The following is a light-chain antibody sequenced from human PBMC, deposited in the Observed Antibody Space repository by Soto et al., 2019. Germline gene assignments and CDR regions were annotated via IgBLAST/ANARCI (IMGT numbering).Light chain of an antibody. J-gene: IGKJ2*01. CDR1: QGLSSY. CDR2: AAS. Sequence: IQLTQSPTSLSASVGDRVTITCRASQGLSSYLAWYQQKPGKAPKLLIYAASTLQSGVPSRFSGSGSETDFTLTISSLQPEDFATYYCQQYDSSSPTFGQGTKLEIK. CDR3: QQYDSSSPT. V-gene: IGKV1-9*01.